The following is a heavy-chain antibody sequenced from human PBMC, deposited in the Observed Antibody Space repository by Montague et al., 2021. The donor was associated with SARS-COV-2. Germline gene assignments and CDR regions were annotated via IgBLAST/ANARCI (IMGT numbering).Heavy chain of an antibody. Sequence: SLRLSCAASGFTFGDYAMHWVRQAPGKGLERVSGISWNSGSIGYADSVKGRFTISRDNAKNSLYLQMNSLRAEDTALYYCAKSDSSSPYFDYWGQGTLVTVSS. J-gene: IGHJ4*02. V-gene: IGHV3-9*01. CDR3: AKSDSSSPYFDY. D-gene: IGHD6-6*01. CDR1: GFTFGDYA. CDR2: ISWNSGSI.